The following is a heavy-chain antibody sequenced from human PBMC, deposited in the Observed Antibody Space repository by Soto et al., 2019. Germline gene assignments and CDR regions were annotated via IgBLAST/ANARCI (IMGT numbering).Heavy chain of an antibody. CDR3: ARGRSGDYVNDVFDI. V-gene: IGHV1-18*01. D-gene: IGHD3-22*01. CDR1: GYTFTTYG. J-gene: IGHJ3*02. Sequence: ASVKVSCKASGYTFTTYGINWVRQAPGQGLEWMGWISPYNDNTNYAQKVQGRVTMTTDTSTITVYMELRSLRSDDTAVYYCARGRSGDYVNDVFDIWGQGTMVTGSS. CDR2: ISPYNDNT.